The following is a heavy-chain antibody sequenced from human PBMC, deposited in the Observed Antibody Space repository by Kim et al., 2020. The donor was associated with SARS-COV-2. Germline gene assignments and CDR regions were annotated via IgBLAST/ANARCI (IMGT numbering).Heavy chain of an antibody. D-gene: IGHD3-3*01. J-gene: IGHJ3*02. CDR2: IYPGDSDT. V-gene: IGHV5-51*01. CDR3: ARLHDSDAFVI. Sequence: GESLKISCKGSGYSFTSYWFGWVRQMPGKGLEWMGIIYPGDSDTRYSPSFQGQVNISADKSISTAYLQWSSLKDSDTAMYYCARLHDSDAFVIWGQGTMVTVS. CDR1: GYSFTSYW.